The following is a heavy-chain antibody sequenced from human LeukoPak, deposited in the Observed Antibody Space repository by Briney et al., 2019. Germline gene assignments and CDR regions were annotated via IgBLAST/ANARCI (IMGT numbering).Heavy chain of an antibody. Sequence: ASVKVSCKASGYTFTCYYMHWVRQAPGQGLEWMGWINPNSGGTNYAQKFQGRVTMTRDTSISTAYMELSRLRSDDTAVYYCATDPFDEYSSGWTPFDYWGQGTLVTVSS. CDR2: INPNSGGT. J-gene: IGHJ4*02. V-gene: IGHV1-2*02. CDR1: GYTFTCYY. D-gene: IGHD6-19*01. CDR3: ATDPFDEYSSGWTPFDY.